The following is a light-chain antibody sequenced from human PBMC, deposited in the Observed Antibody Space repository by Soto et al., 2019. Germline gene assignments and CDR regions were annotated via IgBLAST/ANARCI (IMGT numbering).Light chain of an antibody. CDR3: QQYFCYPYT. V-gene: IGKV1-8*01. Sequence: RMTQSPSSLSASIGDRVTFTCRASHRLNTYLAWYQQKPGKAPKLLIYGASTLQSGVPSRFSGSGSGTDFTLLISSLQSEDFATYYCQQYFCYPYTFGQGTKLEIK. J-gene: IGKJ2*01. CDR2: GAS. CDR1: HRLNTY.